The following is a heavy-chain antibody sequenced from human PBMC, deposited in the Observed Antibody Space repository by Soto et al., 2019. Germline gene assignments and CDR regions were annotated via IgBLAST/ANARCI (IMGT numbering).Heavy chain of an antibody. CDR1: GGSISSGGYC. D-gene: IGHD6-6*01. CDR3: ARESLGYSSSSTVVRYFDY. CDR2: IYYSGST. Sequence: SETLCLTCTVSGGSISSGGYCWSWIRQHPGKGLEWIGYIYYSGSTNYNPSLKSRVTISVDTSKNQFSLKLSSVTAADTAVYYCARESLGYSSSSTVVRYFDYWGQGTLVTVSS. J-gene: IGHJ4*02. V-gene: IGHV4-61*08.